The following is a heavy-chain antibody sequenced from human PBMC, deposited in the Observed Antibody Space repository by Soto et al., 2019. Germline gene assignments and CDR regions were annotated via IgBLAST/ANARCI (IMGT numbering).Heavy chain of an antibody. CDR1: GGTFSSYA. Sequence: QVQLVQSGAEVKKPGSSVKVSCKASGGTFSSYAISWVRQAPGQGLEWMGGIIPIFGTANYAQKFQGRVTITADESTSTAYMELSSLRPEDTAVYYCAGPPELTRIYYYSGMDVWGHGTTVTVSS. CDR2: IIPIFGTA. CDR3: AGPPELTRIYYYSGMDV. J-gene: IGHJ6*02. D-gene: IGHD1-7*01. V-gene: IGHV1-69*12.